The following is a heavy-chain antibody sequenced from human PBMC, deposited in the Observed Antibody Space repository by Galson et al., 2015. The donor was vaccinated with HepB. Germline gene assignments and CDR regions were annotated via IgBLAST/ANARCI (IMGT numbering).Heavy chain of an antibody. CDR2: IYWDDDK. CDR1: GFSLSTSGVG. V-gene: IGHV2-5*02. D-gene: IGHD3-10*01. CDR3: ARHTGSGSYFGFVFDY. J-gene: IGHJ4*02. Sequence: PALVKPTQTLTLTCTFSGFSLSTSGVGVGWIRQPPGKALEWLALIYWDDDKRYSPSLKSRLTITKDTSKNQVVLTMTNMDPVDTATYYCARHTGSGSYFGFVFDYWGQGTLVTVSS.